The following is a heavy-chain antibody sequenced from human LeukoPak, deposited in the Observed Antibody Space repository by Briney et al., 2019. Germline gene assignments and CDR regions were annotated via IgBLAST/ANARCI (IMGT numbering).Heavy chain of an antibody. V-gene: IGHV4-38-2*02. CDR3: ARDRHGSYYYYMDV. D-gene: IGHD6-6*01. CDR2: IYHSGST. J-gene: IGHJ6*03. CDR1: GYSISSGYY. Sequence: PSQTLSLTCTVSGYSISSGYYWGWIRQPPGKGLEWIGSIYHSGSTYYNPSLKSRVTISVDTSKNQFSLKLSSVTAADTAVYYCARDRHGSYYYYMDVWGKGTTVTVSS.